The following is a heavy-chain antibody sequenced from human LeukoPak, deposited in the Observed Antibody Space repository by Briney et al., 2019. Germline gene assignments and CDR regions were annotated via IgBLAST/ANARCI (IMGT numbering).Heavy chain of an antibody. V-gene: IGHV1-69*05. CDR1: GGTFSSYA. CDR3: ARDHGDYVGSYFDY. D-gene: IGHD4-17*01. CDR2: IIPIFGTA. J-gene: IGHJ4*02. Sequence: SVKVSCKASGGTFSSYAVSWVRQAPGQGLEWMGRIIPIFGTANYAQKFQGRVTITTDESTSTAYMELSSLRSEDTAVYYCARDHGDYVGSYFDYWGQGTLVTVSS.